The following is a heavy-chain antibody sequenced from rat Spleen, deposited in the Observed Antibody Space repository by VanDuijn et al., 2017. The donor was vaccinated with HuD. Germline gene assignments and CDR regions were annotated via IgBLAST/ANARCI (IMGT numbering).Heavy chain of an antibody. CDR1: GFSLTSYN. V-gene: IGHV2-30*01. CDR2: IWTGGIT. Sequence: QVQLKESGPGLVQPSQTLSLTCTVSGFSLTSYNVHWVRQPTGKGLEWMGIIWTGGITDYNSALKSRLSISRDTSKSQVFLKMNSLQTDDTGTYYCTRDVGGYWGQGVMVTVSS. CDR3: TRDVGGY. D-gene: IGHD4-6*01. J-gene: IGHJ2*01.